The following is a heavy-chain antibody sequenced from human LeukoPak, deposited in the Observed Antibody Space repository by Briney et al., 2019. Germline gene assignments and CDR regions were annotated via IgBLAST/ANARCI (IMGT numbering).Heavy chain of an antibody. V-gene: IGHV4-39*01. CDR3: ASQPYLDNSGYYFY. CDR1: GGSVSSSSST. J-gene: IGHJ4*02. D-gene: IGHD3-22*01. Sequence: SETLPLTCTVSGGSVSSSSSTWGWIRQPPGKGLEWIGSIYHSGSTFYNPSLKSRVTISVDTTKNQFSLKLTSVTAADTAVYYCASQPYLDNSGYYFYWGQGTLVTVSS. CDR2: IYHSGST.